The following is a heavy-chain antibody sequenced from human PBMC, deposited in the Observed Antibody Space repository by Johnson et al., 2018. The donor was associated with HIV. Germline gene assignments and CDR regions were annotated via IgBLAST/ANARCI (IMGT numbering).Heavy chain of an antibody. V-gene: IGHV3-53*01. Sequence: VQLVESGGGLIQPGGSLRLSCAASGFTVSSNYMSWVRQAPGQGLEWVSVISSGGSTYYADSVKGRFTISRDNSKNTLYLQMNSLRAEDTAVYYCAKDLSGYSYGYGAFDIWGQGTMVTVSS. CDR2: ISSGGST. CDR3: AKDLSGYSYGYGAFDI. J-gene: IGHJ3*02. D-gene: IGHD5-18*01. CDR1: GFTVSSNY.